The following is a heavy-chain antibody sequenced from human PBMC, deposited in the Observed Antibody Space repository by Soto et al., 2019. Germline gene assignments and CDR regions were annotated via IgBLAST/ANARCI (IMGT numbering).Heavy chain of an antibody. D-gene: IGHD2-15*01. CDR3: ARVRSTVVTPLDGFDL. J-gene: IGHJ3*01. CDR2: ISSFSNYM. CDR1: GFTFNSYS. V-gene: IGHV3-21*01. Sequence: GGSLRLSCAVSGFTFNSYSMNWVRQAPGKGLEWVSSISSFSNYMYYTDSVKGRFTISRDNARNSLYLQMNSLRAEDTAVYYCARVRSTVVTPLDGFDLWGQGTMVTVSS.